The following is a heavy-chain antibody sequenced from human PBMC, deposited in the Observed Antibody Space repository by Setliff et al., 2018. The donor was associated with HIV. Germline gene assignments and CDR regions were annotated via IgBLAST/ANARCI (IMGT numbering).Heavy chain of an antibody. J-gene: IGHJ5*02. Sequence: GASVKVSCKASGYTFTGYYMHWVRQAPGQGLEWMGCINLNTGNTNYAQKFQGRVIVTRDTSINTAYVELRSLRLDDTAVNFCARGRTYDSSGYIGNWFDPWGQGTLVTVSS. CDR3: ARGRTYDSSGYIGNWFDP. D-gene: IGHD3-22*01. CDR1: GYTFTGYY. CDR2: INLNTGNT. V-gene: IGHV1-2*02.